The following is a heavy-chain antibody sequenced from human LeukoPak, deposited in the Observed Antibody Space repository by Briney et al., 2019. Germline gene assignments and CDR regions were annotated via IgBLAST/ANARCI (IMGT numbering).Heavy chain of an antibody. Sequence: QPGGSLRLSCAASGFTFSSHALHWVRQAPGKGLEWVAVISYDGSTKYYADSVKGRFTISRDNSKNTLYLQMNSLRVEDTAVYYCAKDGGFAPASSFDYWGQGTLVTVSS. CDR3: AKDGGFAPASSFDY. CDR1: GFTFSSHA. V-gene: IGHV3-30*04. J-gene: IGHJ4*02. D-gene: IGHD2-15*01. CDR2: ISYDGSTK.